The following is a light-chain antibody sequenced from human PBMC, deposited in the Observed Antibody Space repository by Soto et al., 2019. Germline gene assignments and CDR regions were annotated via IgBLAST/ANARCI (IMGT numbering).Light chain of an antibody. CDR3: HQFDHLPLT. Sequence: IHITQSPCSLSASVGDGFTISCQASQDISNYLNWYQQKPGKAPHLPIYDASTLQTGVPSRFSGSGSGTDFTFTISRPQPEDIATYSCHQFDHLPLTFGGGTKVDIK. J-gene: IGKJ4*01. CDR1: QDISNY. CDR2: DAS. V-gene: IGKV1-33*01.